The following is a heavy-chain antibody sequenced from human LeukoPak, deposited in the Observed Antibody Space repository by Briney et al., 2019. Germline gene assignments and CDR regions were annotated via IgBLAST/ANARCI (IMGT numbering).Heavy chain of an antibody. CDR3: AKEEWLLAVYFDY. V-gene: IGHV3-48*04. Sequence: QSGGSLRLSCAASGFTFSSYSMNWVRQAPGKGLEWVSYISSSSSTIYYADSVNGRFTISRDNAKNSLYLQMNSLRAEDTAVYYCAKEEWLLAVYFDYWGQGTLVTVSS. CDR2: ISSSSSTI. J-gene: IGHJ4*02. D-gene: IGHD3-3*01. CDR1: GFTFSSYS.